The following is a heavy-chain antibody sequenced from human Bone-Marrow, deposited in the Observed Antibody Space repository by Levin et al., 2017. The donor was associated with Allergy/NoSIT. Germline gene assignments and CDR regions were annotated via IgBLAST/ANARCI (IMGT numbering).Heavy chain of an antibody. CDR1: GFTFSNTW. D-gene: IGHD3-10*01. CDR3: ARAYDGSGSCMDV. J-gene: IGHJ6*02. V-gene: IGHV3-7*01. Sequence: QAGGSLRLSCIASGFTFSNTWMSWVRQAPGRGLEWVANIKEDGSAKYYVDSVKGRFTISRDNANNSLYLQLSYVGVDDTAIYYCARAYDGSGSCMDVWGRGTTVTVTS. CDR2: IKEDGSAK.